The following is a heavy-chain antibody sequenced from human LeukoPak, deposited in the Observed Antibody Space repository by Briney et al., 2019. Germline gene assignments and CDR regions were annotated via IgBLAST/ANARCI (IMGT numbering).Heavy chain of an antibody. CDR1: GGSISSYY. D-gene: IGHD6-19*01. V-gene: IGHV4-59*01. Sequence: PSETLSLTCTVSGGSISSYYWSWIRQPPGKGLEWIGYIYYSGSTNYNPSLKSRVTISVDTSKNQSSLKLSSVTAADTGVYYCARETGSGWSAFDYWGQGTLVTVSS. CDR2: IYYSGST. CDR3: ARETGSGWSAFDY. J-gene: IGHJ4*02.